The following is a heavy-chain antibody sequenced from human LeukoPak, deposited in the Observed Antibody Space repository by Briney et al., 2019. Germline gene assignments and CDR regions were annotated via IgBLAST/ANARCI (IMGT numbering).Heavy chain of an antibody. CDR2: IYTSGST. CDR1: GDSISSYY. D-gene: IGHD4-23*01. V-gene: IGHV4-4*07. Sequence: PSETLSLTCTVSGDSISSYYWGWIRQPAGKGLEWIGRIYTSGSTNYNPSLKSRVTMSVDTSKNQFSLKLSSVTAADTAVYYCARDRDYGGKGWFDPWGQGTLVTVSS. J-gene: IGHJ5*02. CDR3: ARDRDYGGKGWFDP.